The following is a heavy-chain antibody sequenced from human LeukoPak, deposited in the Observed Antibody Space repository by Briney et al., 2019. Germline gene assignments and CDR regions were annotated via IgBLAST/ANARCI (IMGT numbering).Heavy chain of an antibody. Sequence: GGSLRLSCEASGFTLSGSAMHWVRQASGQGLERVGRIRSKANSYATVYAASVKGRFTISRDDSKNTAYLQMNSLKTEDTAVYYCTSSTVTPFDYWGQGTLVTVSS. J-gene: IGHJ4*02. V-gene: IGHV3-73*01. CDR1: GFTLSGSA. CDR3: TSSTVTPFDY. CDR2: IRSKANSYAT. D-gene: IGHD4-17*01.